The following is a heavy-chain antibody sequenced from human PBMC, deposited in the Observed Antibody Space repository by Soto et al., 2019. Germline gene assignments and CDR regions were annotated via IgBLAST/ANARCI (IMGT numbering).Heavy chain of an antibody. D-gene: IGHD1-7*01. CDR3: ARAGTGTTSRAHYNWFDP. J-gene: IGHJ5*02. CDR2: INHSGST. CDR1: GGSFSGYY. V-gene: IGHV4-34*01. Sequence: PSETLSLTCAVYGGSFSGYYWSWIRQPPGKGLEWIGEINHSGSTNYNPSLKSRVTISVDTSKNQFSLKLSSVTAADTAVYYCARAGTGTTSRAHYNWFDPWGQGTLVTVSS.